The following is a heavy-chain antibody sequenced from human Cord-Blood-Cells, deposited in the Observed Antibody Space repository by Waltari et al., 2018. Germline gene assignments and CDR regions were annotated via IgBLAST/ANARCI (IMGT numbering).Heavy chain of an antibody. V-gene: IGHV1-2*04. CDR3: ARGPSSYSYGYDYYGMDV. CDR1: GYTFTGYY. D-gene: IGHD5-18*01. J-gene: IGHJ6*02. CDR2: INPNSGGT. Sequence: QVQLVQSGAEAKKPGASVKVSCTASGYTFTGYYMHWLRPAPGQGLEWTGWINPNSGGTNYAQKFQGWVTMTRDTSISTAYMELSRLRSDDTAVYYCARGPSSYSYGYDYYGMDVWGQGTTVTVSS.